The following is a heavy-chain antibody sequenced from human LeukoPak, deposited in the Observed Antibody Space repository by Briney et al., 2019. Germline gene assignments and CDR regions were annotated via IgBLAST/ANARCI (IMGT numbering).Heavy chain of an antibody. D-gene: IGHD3-3*01. Sequence: SETLSLTCTVPGGSISSGSYYWSWTRQPAGKGLEWIGRIYTSGSTNYNPSLKSRVTISVDTSKNQFSLKLSSVTAADTAVYYCARSRAYSYYDFWSGSPTLDYWGQGTLVTVSS. CDR2: IYTSGST. CDR3: ARSRAYSYYDFWSGSPTLDY. J-gene: IGHJ4*02. CDR1: GGSISSGSYY. V-gene: IGHV4-61*02.